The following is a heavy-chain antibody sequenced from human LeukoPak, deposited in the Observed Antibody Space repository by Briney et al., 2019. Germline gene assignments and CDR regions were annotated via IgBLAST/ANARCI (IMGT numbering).Heavy chain of an antibody. CDR3: ARASVY. CDR1: GFTFSSYE. CDR2: ISSSGSTI. Sequence: GGSLRLSCVASGFTFSSYEINWVRQAPGRGLEWVAYISSSGSTIYYADSVKGRFTISRDNAKNSLYLQMNSLRVEDTAVYYCARASVYWGQGTLVTVSS. V-gene: IGHV3-48*03. J-gene: IGHJ4*02.